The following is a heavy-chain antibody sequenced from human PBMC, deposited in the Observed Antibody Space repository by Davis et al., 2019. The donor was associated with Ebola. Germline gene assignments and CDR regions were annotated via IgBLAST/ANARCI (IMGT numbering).Heavy chain of an antibody. CDR3: ARGWLRGGMDV. V-gene: IGHV6-1*01. CDR1: GDSVSSGG. J-gene: IGHJ6*02. Sequence: PSETLSLTCAISGDSVSSGGWNWIRQSPSRGLEWLGRIYYSSKWYNHYAVSMKSRITINPDTSKNQFSLQLNSVTPEDTALYYCARGWLRGGMDVWGEGTTVTV. D-gene: IGHD5-18*01. CDR2: IYYSSKWYN.